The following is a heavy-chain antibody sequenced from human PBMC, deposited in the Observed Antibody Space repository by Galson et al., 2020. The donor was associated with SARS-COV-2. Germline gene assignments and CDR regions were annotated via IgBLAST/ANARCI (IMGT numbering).Heavy chain of an antibody. D-gene: IGHD2-21*01. J-gene: IGHJ4*02. CDR2: SRNKANSYTT. CDR3: ARVGDYFSNDY. CDR1: GFTFSDHY. Sequence: TGGSLRLSCAASGFTFSDHYMDWVRQAPGRGLEWVGRSRNKANSYTTQYAASVKGRFTISRDASKNSLYLQMNSLKTEDTAVYYCARVGDYFSNDYWGQGTLVTVSS. V-gene: IGHV3-72*01.